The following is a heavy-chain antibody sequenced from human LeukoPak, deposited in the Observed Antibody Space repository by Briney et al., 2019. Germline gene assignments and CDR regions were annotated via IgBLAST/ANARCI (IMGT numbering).Heavy chain of an antibody. D-gene: IGHD5-12*01. J-gene: IGHJ4*02. V-gene: IGHV3-23*01. CDR3: AKGGYDYIEVAYFDF. CDR2: IIGSSGST. Sequence: GGSLSLSCAASGFSFNSYAMSGVRQAPGKGLEWVSIIIGSSGSTFYADSVKGRFTISRDNSKNTLYLQMNSLRLEDTAVYYCAKGGYDYIEVAYFDFWGQGTLVTVSS. CDR1: GFSFNSYA.